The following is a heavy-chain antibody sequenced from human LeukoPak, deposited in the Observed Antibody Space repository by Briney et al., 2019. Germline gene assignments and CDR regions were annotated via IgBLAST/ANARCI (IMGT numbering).Heavy chain of an antibody. J-gene: IGHJ4*02. V-gene: IGHV3-74*01. CDR1: GFTFSSYW. CDR3: AREGYDSSGYYKTDY. Sequence: GGSLRLSCAASGFTFSSYWMHWVRHAPGKGLVWVSRINSDGSSTSYADSVKGRFTISRDNAKNTLYLQMSSLRAEDTAVYYCAREGYDSSGYYKTDYWGQGTLVTVSS. D-gene: IGHD3-22*01. CDR2: INSDGSST.